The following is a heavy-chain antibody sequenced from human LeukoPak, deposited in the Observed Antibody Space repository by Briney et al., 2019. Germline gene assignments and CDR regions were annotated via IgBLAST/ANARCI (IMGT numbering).Heavy chain of an antibody. Sequence: PGGSLRLSCAASGFIFSDYYMSWIRQAPGKGLEWLSYMSIDGSSRYYADSVKGRFTISRDNARNSLYLQMDNLRAEDTGVYYCARDFYDGFALDYWGQGTLVTVSS. D-gene: IGHD2/OR15-2a*01. CDR1: GFIFSDYY. CDR3: ARDFYDGFALDY. J-gene: IGHJ4*02. CDR2: MSIDGSSR. V-gene: IGHV3-11*04.